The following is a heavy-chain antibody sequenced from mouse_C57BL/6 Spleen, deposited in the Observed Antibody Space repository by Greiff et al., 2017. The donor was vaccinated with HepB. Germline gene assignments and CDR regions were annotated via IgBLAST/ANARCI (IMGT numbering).Heavy chain of an antibody. CDR3: ARESLTTVVARYFDV. J-gene: IGHJ1*03. CDR1: GYTFTDYY. V-gene: IGHV1-26*01. CDR2: INPNNGGT. D-gene: IGHD1-1*01. Sequence: VQLQQSGPELVKPGASVKISCKASGYTFTDYYMNWVKQSHGKSLEWIGDINPNNGGTSYNQKFKGKATLTVDKSSSTAYMELRSLTSEDSAVYYCARESLTTVVARYFDVWGTGTTVTVSS.